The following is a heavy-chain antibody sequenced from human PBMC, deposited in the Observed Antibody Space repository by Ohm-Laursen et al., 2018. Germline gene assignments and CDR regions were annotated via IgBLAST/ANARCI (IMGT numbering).Heavy chain of an antibody. Sequence: SLRLSCTASGFTVSDSYVSWVRQAPGKGLEWVSVIYSGGSTYYAGSVRGRFTISRDIFKNTVYLQMNSLRAEDTAVYYCAKEEMGQLVLYYYYGMDVWGQGTTVTVSS. CDR2: IYSGGST. D-gene: IGHD6-6*01. J-gene: IGHJ6*02. CDR3: AKEEMGQLVLYYYYGMDV. CDR1: GFTVSDSY. V-gene: IGHV3-66*01.